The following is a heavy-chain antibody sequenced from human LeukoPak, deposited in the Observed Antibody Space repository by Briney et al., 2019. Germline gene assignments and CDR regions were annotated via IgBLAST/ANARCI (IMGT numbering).Heavy chain of an antibody. Sequence: ASVKVSCKASGYTFTSYGISWVRQAPGQGLEWMGWISAYNSNTNYAQKLQGRVTMTTDTSTSTAYMELRSLRSDDTAVYYCARDLSPYYYGSGSYGYWGQGTLVTVSS. CDR3: ARDLSPYYYGSGSYGY. J-gene: IGHJ4*02. CDR2: ISAYNSNT. D-gene: IGHD3-10*01. V-gene: IGHV1-18*01. CDR1: GYTFTSYG.